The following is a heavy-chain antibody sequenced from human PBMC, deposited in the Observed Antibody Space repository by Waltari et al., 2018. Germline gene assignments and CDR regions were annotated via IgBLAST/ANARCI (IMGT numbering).Heavy chain of an antibody. Sequence: EVQLVESGGGLVQPGRSLRLSCAASGFTFDDYAMPWVRHAPGKGLEWVSGISWNSGSIGYADSVKGRFTISRDNAKNSLYLQMNSLRAEDTALYYCAKDRGVIISNDAFDIWGQGTMVTVSS. CDR3: AKDRGVIISNDAFDI. V-gene: IGHV3-9*01. CDR1: GFTFDDYA. D-gene: IGHD3-10*01. CDR2: ISWNSGSI. J-gene: IGHJ3*02.